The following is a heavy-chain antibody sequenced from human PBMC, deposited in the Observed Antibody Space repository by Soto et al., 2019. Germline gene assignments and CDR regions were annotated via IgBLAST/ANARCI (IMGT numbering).Heavy chain of an antibody. V-gene: IGHV3-30*03. CDR2: ISYDGSNK. Sequence: ESGGGVVQPGRSLRLSCAASGFTFSSYGMHWVRQAPGKGLEWVAVISYDGSNKYYADSVKGRFTISRDNSKNTLYLQMNSLRAEDTAVYYCASIAAAAEIDYWGQGTLVTVSS. CDR1: GFTFSSYG. D-gene: IGHD6-13*01. CDR3: ASIAAAAEIDY. J-gene: IGHJ4*02.